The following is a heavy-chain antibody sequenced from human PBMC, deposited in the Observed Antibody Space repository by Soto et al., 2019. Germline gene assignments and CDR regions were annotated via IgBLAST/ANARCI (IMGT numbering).Heavy chain of an antibody. CDR1: GGSINIGDYY. J-gene: IGHJ4*02. D-gene: IGHD5-12*01. Sequence: SETLSLTCSVSGGSINIGDYYWSCIRQSPGKGLEWIGYIYYSGSTYYNPSLKSRSTISIDTSKNQFFLDVDSVTAADTAVYYCARLYTGYEAFDYWGQGTLVTVSS. CDR3: ARLYTGYEAFDY. V-gene: IGHV4-30-4*01. CDR2: IYYSGST.